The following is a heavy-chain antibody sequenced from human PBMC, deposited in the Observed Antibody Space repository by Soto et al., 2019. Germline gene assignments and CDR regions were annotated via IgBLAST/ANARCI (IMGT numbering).Heavy chain of an antibody. V-gene: IGHV1-24*01. D-gene: IGHD2-2*01. CDR3: ARAGDCSSTSCPLWFDP. CDR1: GYTLTELS. CDR2: FDPEDGET. J-gene: IGHJ5*02. Sequence: ASVKVSCKVSGYTLTELSMRWVRQAPGKGLEWMGGFDPEDGETIYAQKFQGRVTITEDKSTSTAYMELSSLRSEDTAVYYCARAGDCSSTSCPLWFDPWGQGTLVTVSS.